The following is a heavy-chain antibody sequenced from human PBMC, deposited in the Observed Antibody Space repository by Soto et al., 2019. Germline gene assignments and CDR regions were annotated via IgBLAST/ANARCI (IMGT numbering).Heavy chain of an antibody. J-gene: IGHJ6*02. Sequence: SETLSLTCTVSGGSISSGGYYWSWIRQHPGKGLEWIGYIYYSGSTYYNPSLKSRVTISVDTSKNQFSLKLSSVTAADTAVYYCARDLTNRFALTGGMDVWGQGTTVTVSS. CDR3: ARDLTNRFALTGGMDV. CDR2: IYYSGST. CDR1: GGSISSGGYY. D-gene: IGHD3-3*01. V-gene: IGHV4-31*03.